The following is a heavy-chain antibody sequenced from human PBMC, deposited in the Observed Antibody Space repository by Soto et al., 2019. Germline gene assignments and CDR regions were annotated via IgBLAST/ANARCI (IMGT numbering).Heavy chain of an antibody. CDR3: ARDRFFYSSSWMGAFDI. J-gene: IGHJ3*02. V-gene: IGHV1-69*13. CDR2: ILPIFGTA. D-gene: IGHD6-13*01. Sequence: SVKVSSKASGGTFSSYAISWVRQAPGQEREWMGGILPIFGTANYAHKFQGSVTITAVECTCTAYMELSSLRSEDTAAYYCARDRFFYSSSWMGAFDIWGQGTMVTVSS. CDR1: GGTFSSYA.